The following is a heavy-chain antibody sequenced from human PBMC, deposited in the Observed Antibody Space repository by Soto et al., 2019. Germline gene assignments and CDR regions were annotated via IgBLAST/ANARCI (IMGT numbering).Heavy chain of an antibody. J-gene: IGHJ4*02. CDR1: GYTFTSYA. V-gene: IGHV1-3*01. CDR2: INAGNGNT. D-gene: IGHD3-10*01. Sequence: QVQLVQSGAEVKEPGASVKVSCKASGYTFTSYAMHWVRQAPGQRLEWMGWINAGNGNTKYSQKFQGRVTITGDTSASTAYMELRSLRSEDTAVYYCARGWEGSGSYSPFDYWGQGTLVTVSS. CDR3: ARGWEGSGSYSPFDY.